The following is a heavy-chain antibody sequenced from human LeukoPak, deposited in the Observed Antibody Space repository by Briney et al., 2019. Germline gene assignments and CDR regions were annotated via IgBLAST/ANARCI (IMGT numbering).Heavy chain of an antibody. V-gene: IGHV3-21*01. CDR2: ISASSSDI. J-gene: IGHJ4*02. Sequence: GSLRLSCAASGFTFDDYGMSWVRQAPGKGLEWVSSISASSSDIYYADSVKGRFTISRDNAKNSVYLQMDSLRADDTAVFYCASNFWTRRNIDYWGQGTLVTVSS. D-gene: IGHD3/OR15-3a*01. CDR3: ASNFWTRRNIDY. CDR1: GFTFDDYG.